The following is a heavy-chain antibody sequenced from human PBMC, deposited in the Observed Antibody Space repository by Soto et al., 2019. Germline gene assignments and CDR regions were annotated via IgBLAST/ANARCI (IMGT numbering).Heavy chain of an antibody. J-gene: IGHJ4*02. CDR2: INPNSGGT. Sequence: QVQLVQSGAEVKKPGASVKVSCKASGYTFTGYYMHWVRQAPGQGLEWMGWINPNSGGTNYAQKFQGWVTMTRDTSISTAYMELSRLRSDDTAVYYCARDADIAALEPLFDYWGQGTLVTVSS. CDR3: ARDADIAALEPLFDY. CDR1: GYTFTGYY. V-gene: IGHV1-2*04. D-gene: IGHD6-13*01.